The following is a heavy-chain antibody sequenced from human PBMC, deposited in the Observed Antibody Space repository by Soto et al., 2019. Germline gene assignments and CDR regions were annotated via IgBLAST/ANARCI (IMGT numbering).Heavy chain of an antibody. CDR1: GGSISSGGYY. Sequence: QVQLQESGPGLVKPSQTLSLTCTVSGGSISSGGYYWRCLRQHPGKGLEWIGYIYYSGSTYYNPSLKSRVTISVDTSKNQFSLKLSSVTAADTAVYYCAREPYSSSSGLTVDGMDVWGQGTTVTVSS. CDR2: IYYSGST. J-gene: IGHJ6*02. V-gene: IGHV4-31*03. CDR3: AREPYSSSSGLTVDGMDV. D-gene: IGHD6-6*01.